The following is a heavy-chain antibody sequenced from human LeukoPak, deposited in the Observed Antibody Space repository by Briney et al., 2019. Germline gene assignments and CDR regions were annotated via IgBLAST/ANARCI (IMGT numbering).Heavy chain of an antibody. Sequence: PGGSLRLSCAASGFTFSDYYRSWIRQAPGKGLEWVSYISSNSGTTIYYADSVKGRFTISRDNAKNSLYLQMNSLRAEDTAVYYCARSDYGDFQYYFDYWGQGTLVTVTS. J-gene: IGHJ4*02. D-gene: IGHD4-17*01. CDR2: ISSNSGTTI. V-gene: IGHV3-11*04. CDR1: GFTFSDYY. CDR3: ARSDYGDFQYYFDY.